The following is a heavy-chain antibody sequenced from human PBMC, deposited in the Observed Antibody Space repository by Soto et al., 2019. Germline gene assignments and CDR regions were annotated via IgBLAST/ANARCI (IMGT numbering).Heavy chain of an antibody. J-gene: IGHJ6*02. V-gene: IGHV1-69*13. CDR2: IIPIFGTA. D-gene: IGHD3-3*01. Sequence: SVKVSCKASGGTFSSYAISWVRQAPGQGLEWMGGIIPIFGTANYAQKFQGRVTITADESTSTAYMELSSLRSEDTAVYYCASYGTVLRFLEWPRGYYYGMDVWGQGTTVTVSS. CDR3: ASYGTVLRFLEWPRGYYYGMDV. CDR1: GGTFSSYA.